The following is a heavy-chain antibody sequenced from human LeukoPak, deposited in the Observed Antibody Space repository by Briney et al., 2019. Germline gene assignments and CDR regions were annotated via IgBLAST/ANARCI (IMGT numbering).Heavy chain of an antibody. Sequence: SETLSLTCTVSGGSISYFYWSWIRQPPGKGLEWIGEINHSGSTNYNPSLKSRVTISVDTSKNQFSLKLSSVTAADTAVYYCAGAGPQWLVPFDYWGQGTLVTVSS. CDR1: GGSISYFY. J-gene: IGHJ4*02. D-gene: IGHD6-19*01. V-gene: IGHV4-34*01. CDR3: AGAGPQWLVPFDY. CDR2: INHSGST.